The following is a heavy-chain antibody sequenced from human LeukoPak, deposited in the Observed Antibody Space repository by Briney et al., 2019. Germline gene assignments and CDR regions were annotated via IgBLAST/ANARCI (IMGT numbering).Heavy chain of an antibody. J-gene: IGHJ6*03. CDR3: ARRGYQLLTRVRYYYYYMDV. CDR2: ISFDGSIK. CDR1: GFTFSSYG. V-gene: IGHV3-30*03. Sequence: GRSLRLSCAASGFTFSSYGMHWVRQAPGKGLEWVAVISFDGSIKYYPDSVKGRFTISRDNAKNSLYLQMDSLRAEDTAVYYCARRGYQLLTRVRYYYYYMDVWGKGTTVTVSS. D-gene: IGHD2-2*01.